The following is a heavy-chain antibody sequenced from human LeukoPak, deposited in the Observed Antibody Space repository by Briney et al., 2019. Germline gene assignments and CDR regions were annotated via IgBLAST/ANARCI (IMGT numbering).Heavy chain of an antibody. V-gene: IGHV3-23*01. CDR2: ISGGGGST. J-gene: IGHJ4*02. CDR1: GFTFSNYA. CDR3: AKSDRGDSSGYCHY. Sequence: GGSLRLSCAASGFTFSNYAMSWVRQAPGKGLEWVSIISGGGGSTYYADSVEGRFTISRDNSKNTLYLQMNSLRAEDTAVYYCAKSDRGDSSGYCHYWGQGALVTVSS. D-gene: IGHD3-22*01.